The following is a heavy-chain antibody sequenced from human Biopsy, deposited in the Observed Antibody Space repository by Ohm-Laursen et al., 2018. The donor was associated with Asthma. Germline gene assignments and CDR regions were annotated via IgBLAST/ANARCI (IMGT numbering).Heavy chain of an antibody. J-gene: IGHJ4*02. V-gene: IGHV1-69*01. CDR1: GGTFHSDA. CDR3: ARSYCGGDCFSPFDY. D-gene: IGHD2-21*01. CDR2: IIPIFGTP. Sequence: SSVKVSCKASGGTFHSDAISWVRQAPGQGLEWMGGIIPIFGTPSYAPNFQSRLTLTADDSTNTVYMELSSLRSGDTAMYYCARSYCGGDCFSPFDYWGQGTLLTVSS.